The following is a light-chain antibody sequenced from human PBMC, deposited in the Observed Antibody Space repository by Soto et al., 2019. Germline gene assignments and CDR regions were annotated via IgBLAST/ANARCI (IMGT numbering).Light chain of an antibody. CDR3: CSFAGGGHYA. J-gene: IGLJ1*01. Sequence: QSALTQPASVSGSPGQSITISCSGTSSAFVSYNLVSWYQQTPGKAPKLMIYEGSKRPSGVSNRFSGSKSGNRASLAISGLRAEDEADYYCCSFAGGGHYAFGTGTKLTVL. CDR1: SSAFVSYNL. V-gene: IGLV2-23*01. CDR2: EGS.